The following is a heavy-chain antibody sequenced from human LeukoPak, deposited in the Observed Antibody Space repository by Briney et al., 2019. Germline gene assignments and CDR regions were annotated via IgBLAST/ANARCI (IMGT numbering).Heavy chain of an antibody. Sequence: PGGSLRLYCAASGFTVNNNYMTWVRQAPGKGLDWVSVIDSDGNTYYADSVMGRFSISRDNSKNMVFLQMNSLRAEDTAVYYCARGLHDLWRGHMGYWGQGTLVTVSS. CDR3: ARGLHDLWRGHMGY. CDR1: GFTVNNNY. J-gene: IGHJ4*02. D-gene: IGHD3-3*01. V-gene: IGHV3-53*01. CDR2: IDSDGNT.